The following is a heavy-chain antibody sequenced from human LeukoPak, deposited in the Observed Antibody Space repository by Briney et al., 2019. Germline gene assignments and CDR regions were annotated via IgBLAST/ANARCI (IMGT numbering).Heavy chain of an antibody. J-gene: IGHJ4*02. D-gene: IGHD6-13*01. Sequence: QPGGSLRLSCTVSGFTVSTNSMSWVRQAPGKGLEWVSYISSSSSTIYYADSVKGRFTISRDNAKNSLYLQMNSLRAEDTAVYYCATWQQLPPFDYWGQGTLVTVSS. CDR1: GFTVSTNS. CDR2: ISSSSSTI. CDR3: ATWQQLPPFDY. V-gene: IGHV3-48*01.